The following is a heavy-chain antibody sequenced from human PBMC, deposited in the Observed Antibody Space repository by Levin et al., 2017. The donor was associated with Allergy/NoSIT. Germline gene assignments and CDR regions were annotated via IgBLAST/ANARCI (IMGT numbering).Heavy chain of an antibody. CDR3: AKDTPALSAGPYFDN. Sequence: SCAASGFTFSTYGMSWVRQAPGKGPEWVSGISESGGSTYYADSVKGRFTISRDNSKNTVYLQMNSLRAEDTAVYYCAKDTPALSAGPYFDNWGQGTLVTVSS. J-gene: IGHJ4*02. CDR1: GFTFSTYG. V-gene: IGHV3-23*01. CDR2: ISESGGST. D-gene: IGHD2-2*01.